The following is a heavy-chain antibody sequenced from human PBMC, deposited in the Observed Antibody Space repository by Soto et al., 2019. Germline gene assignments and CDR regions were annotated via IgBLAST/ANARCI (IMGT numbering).Heavy chain of an antibody. J-gene: IGHJ3*02. Sequence: GGSLRLSCAASGFTFSSYDMHWVRQATGKGLEWVSAIGTAGDTYYPGSVKGRFTISRENAKNSLYLQMNSLRAGDTAVYYCARGDLHYAFDIWGQGTMVTVSS. D-gene: IGHD4-4*01. CDR3: ARGDLHYAFDI. V-gene: IGHV3-13*01. CDR1: GFTFSSYD. CDR2: IGTAGDT.